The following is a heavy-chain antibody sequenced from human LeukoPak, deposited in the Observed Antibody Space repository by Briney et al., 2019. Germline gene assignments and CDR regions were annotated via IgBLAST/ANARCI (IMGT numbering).Heavy chain of an antibody. CDR3: ARETVTWELSW. V-gene: IGHV4-61*02. CDR2: IYTSGST. CDR1: GGSISSGSYY. D-gene: IGHD1-26*01. J-gene: IGHJ4*02. Sequence: PSETLSLTCTVSGGSISSGSYYWSWIRQPAGKGLEWIGRIYTSGSTNYNPSLKSRVTISVDTSKNQFSLKLSSVTAADTAVYYCARETVTWELSWWGQGTLVTVSS.